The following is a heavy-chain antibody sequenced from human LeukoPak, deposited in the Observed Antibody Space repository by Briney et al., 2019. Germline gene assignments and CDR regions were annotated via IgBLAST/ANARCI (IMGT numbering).Heavy chain of an antibody. V-gene: IGHV3-48*02. D-gene: IGHD2-21*01. J-gene: IGHJ4*02. CDR2: ISSSSSTI. CDR3: ASAGIDRGYYFDY. Sequence: PGGSLRLSCAASEFTFSSYSMNWVRQAPGKGLEWVSYISSSSSTIYYADSVKGRFTISRDNAKNSLYLQMNSLRDEDTAVYYCASAGIDRGYYFDYWGQGTLVTVSS. CDR1: EFTFSSYS.